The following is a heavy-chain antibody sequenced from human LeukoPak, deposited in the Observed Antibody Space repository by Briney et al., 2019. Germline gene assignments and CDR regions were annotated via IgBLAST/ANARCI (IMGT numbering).Heavy chain of an antibody. CDR3: AREGMATAN. D-gene: IGHD5-24*01. J-gene: IGHJ4*02. CDR2: ISGSTGST. Sequence: GGSLRLSCAASGFTFSNHAMRWVRQAPGKGLEWISAISGSTGSTKYADSVKGRFTISRDNSKNTLYLQMNSLRAEDTAVYYCAREGMATANWGQGTLVTVSS. CDR1: GFTFSNHA. V-gene: IGHV3-23*01.